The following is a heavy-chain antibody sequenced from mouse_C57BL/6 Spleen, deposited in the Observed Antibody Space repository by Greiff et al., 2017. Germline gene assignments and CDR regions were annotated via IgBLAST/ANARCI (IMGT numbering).Heavy chain of an antibody. CDR2: FYPGSGSI. V-gene: IGHV1-62-2*01. J-gene: IGHJ1*03. Sequence: VQGVESGAELVKPGASVKLSCKASGYTFTEYTIHWVKQRSGQGLEWIGWFYPGSGSIKYNEKFKDKATLTADKSSCTVYMELSRLTSEDSAVYFCARHEGYDYDRYFGVWGTGTTVTVSS. D-gene: IGHD2-4*01. CDR1: GYTFTEYT. CDR3: ARHEGYDYDRYFGV.